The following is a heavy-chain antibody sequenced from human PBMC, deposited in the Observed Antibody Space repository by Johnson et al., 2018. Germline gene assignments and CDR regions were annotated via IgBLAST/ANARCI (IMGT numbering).Heavy chain of an antibody. Sequence: QVQLVQSGGGLVKPGGSXRLSCAASGVTFSNAWMSWVRQAPGKGLEWVSDITTSGSTIYYADSLKGRFTISRDNAKKSLYLQMNSLRAEDTAVYYCARVGSSYYYGLDVWGQGTTVTVSS. CDR2: ITTSGSTI. D-gene: IGHD1-26*01. V-gene: IGHV3-11*01. CDR1: GVTFSNAW. J-gene: IGHJ6*02. CDR3: ARVGSSYYYGLDV.